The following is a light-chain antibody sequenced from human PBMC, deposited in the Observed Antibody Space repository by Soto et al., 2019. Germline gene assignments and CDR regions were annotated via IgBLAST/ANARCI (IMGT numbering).Light chain of an antibody. V-gene: IGKV3-20*01. CDR2: GAF. Sequence: ETVWTQYTGTLSLSPGERATLSCRASQTVRNNYLAWYQHKPGQAPRLLIYGAFTRATGIPSRFSGSGSGTDFTLTISRLEPEDFAVYYCQQYGSSGTFAQGTKVDIK. CDR3: QQYGSSGT. CDR1: QTVRNNY. J-gene: IGKJ1*01.